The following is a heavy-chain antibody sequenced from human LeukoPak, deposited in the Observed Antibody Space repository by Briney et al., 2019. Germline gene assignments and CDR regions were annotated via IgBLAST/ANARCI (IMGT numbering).Heavy chain of an antibody. Sequence: PGGSLRLSCAASGFTFSSYSMNWVRQAPGKGLEWVSSISSSSSYIYYADSVKGRFTISRDNAKNSLYLQMNSLRAEDTAVYYCARDNGRPDYYDSSGYYFDYWGQGTLVTVSS. J-gene: IGHJ4*02. D-gene: IGHD3-22*01. CDR1: GFTFSSYS. V-gene: IGHV3-21*01. CDR2: ISSSSSYI. CDR3: ARDNGRPDYYDSSGYYFDY.